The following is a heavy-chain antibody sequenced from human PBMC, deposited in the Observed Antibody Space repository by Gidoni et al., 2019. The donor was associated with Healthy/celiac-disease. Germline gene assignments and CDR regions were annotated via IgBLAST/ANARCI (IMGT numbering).Heavy chain of an antibody. CDR3: ARDYMAAPDY. D-gene: IGHD6-13*01. Sequence: QVQLVESGGGVVQPGRSLRLSCAASGFTFSSYAMHWVRQAPGKGLGWVAVISYDGSNKYYADSVKGRFTISRDNSKNTLYLQMNSLRAEDTAVYYCARDYMAAPDYWGQGTLVTVSS. CDR2: ISYDGSNK. J-gene: IGHJ4*02. V-gene: IGHV3-30-3*01. CDR1: GFTFSSYA.